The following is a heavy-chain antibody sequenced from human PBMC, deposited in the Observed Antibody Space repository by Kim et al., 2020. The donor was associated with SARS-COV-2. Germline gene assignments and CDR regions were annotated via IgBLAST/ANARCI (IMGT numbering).Heavy chain of an antibody. V-gene: IGHV3-15*01. Sequence: GGSLRLSCAASGFTFSNAWMSWVRQAPGKGLEWVGRIKSKTDGGTTDYAAPVKGRFTISRDDSKNTLYLQMNSLKTEDTAVYYCTTTFQRYFDWLFDPYYRMDVWGRGTTVTVS. CDR3: TTTFQRYFDWLFDPYYRMDV. CDR2: IKSKTDGGTT. CDR1: GFTFSNAW. D-gene: IGHD3-9*01. J-gene: IGHJ6*02.